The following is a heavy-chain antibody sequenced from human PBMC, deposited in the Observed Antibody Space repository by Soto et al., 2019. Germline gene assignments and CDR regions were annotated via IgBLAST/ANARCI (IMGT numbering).Heavy chain of an antibody. J-gene: IGHJ5*02. CDR2: IDPGDSHT. V-gene: IGHV5-10-1*01. CDR1: GYNFNNYW. D-gene: IGHD3-16*02. CDR3: ARLYRMEDFDP. Sequence: GESLKISCKGSGYNFNNYWITWVRQVPGKGLEWMGRIDPGDSHTNYSPSFQGHVTISVDKSINTAYLQWSSLRASDTAMYYCARLYRMEDFDPWGQGTLVTVSS.